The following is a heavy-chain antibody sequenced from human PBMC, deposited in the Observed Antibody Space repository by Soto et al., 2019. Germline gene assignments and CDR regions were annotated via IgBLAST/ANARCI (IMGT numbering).Heavy chain of an antibody. D-gene: IGHD6-13*01. CDR2: IKKDESKK. CDR1: GFTFSSYW. CDR3: ARDVSPGSSSGYFDAFDL. Sequence: EERLVESGGGLVQPGGSLRLSCAASGFTFSSYWMTWVRQAPGKGLEWVANIKKDESKKSYLDSVRGRFTISRDNAKNSLYLQMDSLSAEDTALYYGARDVSPGSSSGYFDAFDLWGQATMVTVSS. V-gene: IGHV3-7*05. J-gene: IGHJ3*01.